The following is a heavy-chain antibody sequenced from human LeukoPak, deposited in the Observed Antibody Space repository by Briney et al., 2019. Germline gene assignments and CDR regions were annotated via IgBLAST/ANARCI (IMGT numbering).Heavy chain of an antibody. D-gene: IGHD2-8*01. CDR1: GFTFSSYA. V-gene: IGHV3-23*01. CDR3: AKILGPAQLMGWFEP. J-gene: IGHJ5*02. Sequence: GGSLRLSCAASGFTFSSYAMSWVRQAPGKGLEWVSTIRGSGGITYYADSVKGRFHIPRDNLKNPLYLQMNSLRDEDTAVYYCAKILGPAQLMGWFEPWGQGTLVPVSS. CDR2: IRGSGGIT.